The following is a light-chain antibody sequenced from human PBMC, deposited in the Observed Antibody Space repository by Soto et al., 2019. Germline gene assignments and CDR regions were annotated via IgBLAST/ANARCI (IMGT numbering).Light chain of an antibody. CDR3: QQYNNWPWWT. J-gene: IGKJ1*01. V-gene: IGKV3-15*01. CDR1: QSVSSN. CDR2: GAS. Sequence: EIVMTQSPATLSVSLGERATLSCRASQSVSSNLAWYQQKPGHALRPLIYGASTRATRTPARFSGSGSGTEFTLTNSSMQSEDFAVYHCQQYNNWPWWTFGQGTKEEIK.